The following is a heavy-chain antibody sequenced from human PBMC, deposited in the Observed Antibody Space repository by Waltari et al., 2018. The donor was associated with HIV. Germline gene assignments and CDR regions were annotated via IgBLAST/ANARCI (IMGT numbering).Heavy chain of an antibody. CDR3: TKGRMTTDY. D-gene: IGHD4-17*01. J-gene: IGHJ4*02. Sequence: EVQLVESGGGLVQPGRSLRLSCTASGFTFGDYAMSWFRQAPGKGLEWVGCIRSKAYGGTTEYAGSVKGRFTISRDDSRSIAYLQMNSLQTEDTAVYYCTKGRMTTDYWGQGTLVTVSS. CDR1: GFTFGDYA. V-gene: IGHV3-49*03. CDR2: IRSKAYGGTT.